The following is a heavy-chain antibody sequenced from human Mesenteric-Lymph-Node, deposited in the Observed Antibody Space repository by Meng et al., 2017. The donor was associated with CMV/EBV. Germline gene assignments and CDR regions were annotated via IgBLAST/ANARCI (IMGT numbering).Heavy chain of an antibody. CDR2: IYYSGST. J-gene: IGHJ5*02. V-gene: IGHV4-59*01. Sequence: GSLRLSCTVSGGSISNYYWSWIRQPPGKGLEWIGYIYYSGSTNYNPSLKSRVTISVDTSKNQFSLKLSSVTAADTAVYYCARDRRIEYYDFWGTFDPWGQGTLVTVSS. CDR3: ARDRRIEYYDFWGTFDP. CDR1: GGSISNYY. D-gene: IGHD3-3*01.